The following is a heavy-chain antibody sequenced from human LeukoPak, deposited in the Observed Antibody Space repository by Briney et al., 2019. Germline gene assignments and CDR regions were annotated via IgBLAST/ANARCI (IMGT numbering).Heavy chain of an antibody. J-gene: IGHJ3*02. CDR1: GGSISSYY. V-gene: IGHV4-59*01. CDR2: IYYSGST. Sequence: SETLSLTCTVSGGSISSYYWSWIRQPPGKGLEWIGYIYYSGSTNYNPTLKSRVTISVDTSKNQFSLKLSSVTAADTAVYYCARVRIVVVPAALDAFDIWGQGTMVTVSS. D-gene: IGHD2-2*01. CDR3: ARVRIVVVPAALDAFDI.